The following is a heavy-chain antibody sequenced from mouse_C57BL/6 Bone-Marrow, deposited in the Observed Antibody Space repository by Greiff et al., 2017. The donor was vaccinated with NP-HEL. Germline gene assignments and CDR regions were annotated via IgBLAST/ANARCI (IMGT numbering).Heavy chain of an antibody. CDR3: TKIYYDYDGGFAY. D-gene: IGHD2-4*01. CDR1: GYTFTSYW. V-gene: IGHV1-5*01. CDR2: IYPGNSDT. J-gene: IGHJ3*01. Sequence: VQLQQSGTVLARPGASVKMSCKTSGYTFTSYWMHWVKQRPGQGLEWIGAIYPGNSDTSYNQKFKGKAKLTAVTSASTAYMELSSLTNEDSAVYYCTKIYYDYDGGFAYWGQGTLVTVSA.